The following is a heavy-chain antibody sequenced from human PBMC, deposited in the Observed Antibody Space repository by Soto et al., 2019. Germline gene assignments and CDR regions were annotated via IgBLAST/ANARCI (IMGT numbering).Heavy chain of an antibody. D-gene: IGHD1-26*01. CDR3: TTVGSWAILQDYYYYGMDV. V-gene: IGHV3-15*01. CDR1: GFTVSNAC. Sequence: PXGSLRLSCAASGFTVSNACMSWVRQAPGKGLEWVGRIKSKTDGGTTDYAAPVKGRFTISRDDSKNTLYLQMNSLKTEDTAVYYCTTVGSWAILQDYYYYGMDVWGQGTTVTVSS. CDR2: IKSKTDGGTT. J-gene: IGHJ6*02.